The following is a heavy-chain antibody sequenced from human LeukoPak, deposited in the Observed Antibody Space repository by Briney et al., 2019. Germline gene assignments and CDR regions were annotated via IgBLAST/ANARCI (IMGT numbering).Heavy chain of an antibody. J-gene: IGHJ4*02. V-gene: IGHV3-7*03. CDR3: ARDGYAPGLNFDY. Sequence: GGSLRLSCVASGFNFRSYWMNWVRQAPGKGLEWVASIKYDESEKYSVEGRFTISRDNAKNSLYLQIDSLRAGDTAMYYCARDGYAPGLNFDYWGQGTLVTASS. CDR2: IKYDESEK. CDR1: GFNFRSYW. D-gene: IGHD5-18*01.